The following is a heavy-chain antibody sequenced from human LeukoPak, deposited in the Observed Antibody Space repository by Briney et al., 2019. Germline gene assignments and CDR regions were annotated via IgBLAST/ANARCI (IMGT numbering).Heavy chain of an antibody. CDR2: INYSGVT. Sequence: SETLSLTCTVSSGSITSSVYYCSLIRQPPGKGLEWIAGINYSGVTHYNPSLKSRVTISVDTSKNHFSLNLSSVTAADTAVYYCAIYSSSSGRIDPWGQGTLVTVSS. CDR3: AIYSSSSGRIDP. D-gene: IGHD2-15*01. J-gene: IGHJ5*02. V-gene: IGHV4-39*02. CDR1: SGSITSSVYY.